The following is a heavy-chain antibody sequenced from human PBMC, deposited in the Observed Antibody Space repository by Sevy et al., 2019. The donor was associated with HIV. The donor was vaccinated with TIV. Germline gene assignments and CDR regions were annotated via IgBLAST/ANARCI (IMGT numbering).Heavy chain of an antibody. J-gene: IGHJ5*02. CDR2: ISGSGSTI. CDR1: GFTFSDYY. Sequence: GGSLRLSCTASGFTFSDYYMTWIRQAPGKGLEWVSYISGSGSTIDYADSVKDRFTISRDNAKKSLYLQMKSLRDDDTAVYYCARAAGWLDPWGQGTLVTVSS. V-gene: IGHV3-11*01. CDR3: ARAAGWLDP.